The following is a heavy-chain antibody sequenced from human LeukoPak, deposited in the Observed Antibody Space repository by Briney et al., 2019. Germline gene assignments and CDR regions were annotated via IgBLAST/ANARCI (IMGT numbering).Heavy chain of an antibody. V-gene: IGHV3-11*06. Sequence: GGSPRLSCAASRFIFSDYYMSWIRQAPGKGLEWVSHIDSSSTYTNYADSVKGRFTISRDNAKKSLYLQMNSLRADDTAVYYCARGRGISRPYYFDSWGQGTLVTVSS. D-gene: IGHD6-6*01. J-gene: IGHJ4*02. CDR1: RFIFSDYY. CDR2: IDSSSTYT. CDR3: ARGRGISRPYYFDS.